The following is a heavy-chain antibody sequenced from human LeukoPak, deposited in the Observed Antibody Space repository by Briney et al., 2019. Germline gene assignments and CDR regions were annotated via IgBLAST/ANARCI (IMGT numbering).Heavy chain of an antibody. CDR1: GGTFSSYA. Sequence: SVKVSCKASGGTFSSYAISWVRQAPGQGLEWMGGIIPIFGTANYAQKFQGRVTITADESTSTAYMELSSLRSDDTAVYYCARDRGIAAAGLHDYWGQGTLVTVSS. CDR2: IIPIFGTA. J-gene: IGHJ4*02. V-gene: IGHV1-69*01. CDR3: ARDRGIAAAGLHDY. D-gene: IGHD6-13*01.